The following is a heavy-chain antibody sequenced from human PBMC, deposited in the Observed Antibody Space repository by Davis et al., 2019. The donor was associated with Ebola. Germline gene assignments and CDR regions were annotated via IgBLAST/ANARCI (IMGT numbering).Heavy chain of an antibody. J-gene: IGHJ4*02. Sequence: PGGSLRLSCAASGFSFSTFAMSWVRQAPGKGLEWVSTVTSSGGKTYDADSVRGRFTISRDNSKNTLYLQMNSLRSEDTALYYCAASAGTVGKFDFWGQGTLVTVSS. V-gene: IGHV3-23*01. CDR3: AASAGTVGKFDF. CDR2: VTSSGGKT. D-gene: IGHD1-14*01. CDR1: GFSFSTFA.